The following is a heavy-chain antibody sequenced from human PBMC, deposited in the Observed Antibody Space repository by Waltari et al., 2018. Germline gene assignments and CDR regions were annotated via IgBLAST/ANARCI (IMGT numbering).Heavy chain of an antibody. D-gene: IGHD3-10*01. CDR2: ISGSGDNT. CDR3: AKHLTLVRGIGPYFDY. J-gene: IGHJ4*02. Sequence: EVQLLESGGGLVQPGGSLRLSCAASGFTFSNYDMSRVRQAPGKGLEWVSAISGSGDNTFYVDSVKGRFTISRDNSKNTLYLQMNSLRAEDTAVYYCAKHLTLVRGIGPYFDYWGQGTLVTVSS. V-gene: IGHV3-23*01. CDR1: GFTFSNYD.